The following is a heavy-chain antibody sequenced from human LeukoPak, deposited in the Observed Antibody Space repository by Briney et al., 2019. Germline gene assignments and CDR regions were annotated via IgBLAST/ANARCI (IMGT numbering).Heavy chain of an antibody. CDR3: ARGRSGYSSGWPDYYYYYGMDV. CDR1: GGSITSSSYY. J-gene: IGHJ6*02. V-gene: IGHV4-39*07. D-gene: IGHD6-19*01. CDR2: IYYSGGT. Sequence: PSETLSLTCTVSGGSITSSSYYWGWIRQPPGKGLEWIGSIYYSGGTYYNPSLKSRVTISVDTSKNQFSLKLSSVTAADTAVYYCARGRSGYSSGWPDYYYYYGMDVWGQGTTVTVSS.